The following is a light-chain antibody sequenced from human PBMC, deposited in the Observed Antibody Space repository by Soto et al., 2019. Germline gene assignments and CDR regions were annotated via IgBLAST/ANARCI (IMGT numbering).Light chain of an antibody. J-gene: IGKJ1*01. CDR3: QQYGSSPWT. Sequence: EIVMTQSPATLAVSPGERATLSCRASQSVRINVAGYQQKNGQAPRLLVYGASTRASGIPDRFSGSGSETDFTLTISRLEPEDFAVYYCQQYGSSPWTFGQGTKVDIK. CDR1: QSVRIN. V-gene: IGKV3-20*01. CDR2: GAS.